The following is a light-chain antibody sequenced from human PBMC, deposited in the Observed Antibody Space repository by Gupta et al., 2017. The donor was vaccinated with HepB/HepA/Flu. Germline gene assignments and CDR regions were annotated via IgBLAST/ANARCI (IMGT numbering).Light chain of an antibody. CDR2: KAS. CDR1: QTISTW. CDR3: QQYDIDWT. J-gene: IGKJ1*01. V-gene: IGKV1-5*03. Sequence: DTQMTQSPSTLSASVGDRVTITCRASQTISTWLAWYQQRPGIAPKLLIYKASSLESGVPSRFSGSGPGTEFTLTISSLQPDDFATYYCQQYDIDWTFGQGTKMEVK.